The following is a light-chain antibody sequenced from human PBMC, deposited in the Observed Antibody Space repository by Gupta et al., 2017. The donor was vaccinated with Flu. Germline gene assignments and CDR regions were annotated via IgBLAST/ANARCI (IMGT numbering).Light chain of an antibody. CDR2: AAS. V-gene: IGKV1-12*01. CDR3: HQAKSFPLT. Sequence: IQITQSPSSVSASVADRVTITCRASRGISGWLAWYQQKPGRAPKFLIYAASTLQSGVPSRFSGNESGTNFTLTISSLQPEDFATYYCHQAKSFPLTFGRGTKVDIK. CDR1: RGISGW. J-gene: IGKJ3*01.